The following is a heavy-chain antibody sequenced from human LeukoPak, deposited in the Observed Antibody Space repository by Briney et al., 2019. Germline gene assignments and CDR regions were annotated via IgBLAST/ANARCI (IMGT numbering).Heavy chain of an antibody. J-gene: IGHJ4*02. D-gene: IGHD6-13*01. V-gene: IGHV4-4*02. CDR1: GGSISSGKW. CDR3: ARDAAAGYSLAC. CDR2: ISHSGSP. Sequence: PSGTLSLTCGVSGGSISSGKWWSWVRQPPGKGLEWIGEISHSGSPNYNPSLESRLTISVDLPKNQFSLDLRSVTAADTAVYYCARDAAAGYSLACWGQGTLVTVSS.